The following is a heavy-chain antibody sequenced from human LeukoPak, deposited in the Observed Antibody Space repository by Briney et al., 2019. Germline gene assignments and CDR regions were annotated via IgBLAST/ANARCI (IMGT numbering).Heavy chain of an antibody. V-gene: IGHV4-59*08. J-gene: IGHJ4*02. D-gene: IGHD4-17*01. CDR1: GASITSYY. CDR3: ASHDYGATRDY. CDR2: VHYSGST. Sequence: SETLSLTCIVSGASITSYYWSWLRQPPGKGLEWIGYVHYSGSTNYNPSLKSRVTISVDTSKTQFSLKLSSVTAADTAVYYCASHDYGATRDYWGQGTLVTVSS.